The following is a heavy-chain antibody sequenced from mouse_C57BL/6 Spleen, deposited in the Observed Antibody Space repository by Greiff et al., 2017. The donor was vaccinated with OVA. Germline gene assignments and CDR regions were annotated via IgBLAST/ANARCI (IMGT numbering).Heavy chain of an antibody. Sequence: EVKLVESGEGLVKPGGSLKLSCAASGFTFSSYAMSWVRQTPEKRLEWVAYISSGGDYIYYADTLKGRFTISRDNARNTLYLQMSSLKSEDTAMYYCTRERLRYYFDYWGQGTTLTVSS. CDR1: GFTFSSYA. CDR2: ISSGGDYI. J-gene: IGHJ2*01. CDR3: TRERLRYYFDY. V-gene: IGHV5-9-1*02. D-gene: IGHD1-1*01.